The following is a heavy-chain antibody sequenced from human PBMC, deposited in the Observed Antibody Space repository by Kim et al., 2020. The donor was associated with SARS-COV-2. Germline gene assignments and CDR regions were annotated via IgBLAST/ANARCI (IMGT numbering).Heavy chain of an antibody. J-gene: IGHJ2*01. D-gene: IGHD3-9*01. V-gene: IGHV3-11*05. Sequence: GGSLRLSCAASGFTFSDYYMSWIRQAPGKGLEWVSYISSSSSYTNYADSVKGRFTISRDNAKNSLYLQMNSLRAEDTAVYCCARVSGYYDILTGYYPYWYFDLWGRGTLVTVSS. CDR2: ISSSSSYT. CDR3: ARVSGYYDILTGYYPYWYFDL. CDR1: GFTFSDYY.